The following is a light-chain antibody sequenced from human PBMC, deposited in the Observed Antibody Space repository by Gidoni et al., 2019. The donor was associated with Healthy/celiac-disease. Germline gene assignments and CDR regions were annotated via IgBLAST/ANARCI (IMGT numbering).Light chain of an antibody. J-gene: IGKJ1*01. CDR3: QQRSNWPT. V-gene: IGKV3-11*01. Sequence: EIVLTQSPATLSLSPGERATLSCRARQSVSSYLAWYQQKPGQAPRLRIYDASNRATGIPARFSGSGSGTDFTLTISSLEPEDFAVYYCQQRSNWPTFGQGTKVEIK. CDR2: DAS. CDR1: QSVSSY.